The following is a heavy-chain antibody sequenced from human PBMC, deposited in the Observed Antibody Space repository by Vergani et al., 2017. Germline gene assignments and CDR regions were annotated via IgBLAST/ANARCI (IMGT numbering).Heavy chain of an antibody. J-gene: IGHJ5*02. CDR2: INPSGGST. CDR1: GYTFTSYY. D-gene: IGHD3-3*01. Sequence: QVQLVQSGAEVKKPGASVKVSCKASGYTFTSYYMHWVRQAPGQGLEWMGIINPSGGSTSYAQKFQGRVTMTRDTSTSTVYMELSSLRSEDTAVYYCARDRGAAALFFGFDPWGQGTLVTVSS. V-gene: IGHV1-46*01. CDR3: ARDRGAAALFFGFDP.